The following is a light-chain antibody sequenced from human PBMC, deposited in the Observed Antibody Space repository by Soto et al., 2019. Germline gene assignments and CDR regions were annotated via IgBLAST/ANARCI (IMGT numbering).Light chain of an antibody. J-gene: IGKJ5*01. CDR3: QQYDSSPF. CDR1: QSVSSSS. CDR2: GAS. V-gene: IGKV3-20*01. Sequence: EIVLTQSPGTLSLSPGGRATLSCRASQSVSSSSLAWYQQKPGQAPRLLIYGASSRATGIPDRFSGSVSGTDFTLTISRLEPEDFAVYFCQQYDSSPFFGQGTRLEIE.